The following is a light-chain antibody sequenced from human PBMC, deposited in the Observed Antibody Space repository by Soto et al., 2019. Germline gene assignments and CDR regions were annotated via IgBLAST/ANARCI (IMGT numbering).Light chain of an antibody. Sequence: DIVMTQTPLSLSVTPGPPASISCKSSQSLLHSDGKTYLYWYQQKPGEVPKLLIYKASVLESGVPSRFSGSGSGTEFTLTISRLQPEDVATYYCQHWSLGQGTKVDI. CDR3: QHWS. J-gene: IGKJ1*01. CDR2: KAS. V-gene: IGKV2-29*03. CDR1: QSLLHSDGKTY.